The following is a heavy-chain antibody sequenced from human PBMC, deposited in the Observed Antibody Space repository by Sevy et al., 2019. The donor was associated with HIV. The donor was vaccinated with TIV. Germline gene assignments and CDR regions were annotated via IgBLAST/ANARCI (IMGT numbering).Heavy chain of an antibody. Sequence: GGSLRLSCAASGFTFSSYSMNWVRQAPGKGLEWVSSISSSSSYIYYADSVKGRFTISRDNAKNSLYLQMNSLRAEDMAVYYCASVFHCSGGSCYDDYWGQGTLVTVSS. CDR1: GFTFSSYS. CDR3: ASVFHCSGGSCYDDY. D-gene: IGHD2-15*01. V-gene: IGHV3-21*01. J-gene: IGHJ4*02. CDR2: ISSSSSYI.